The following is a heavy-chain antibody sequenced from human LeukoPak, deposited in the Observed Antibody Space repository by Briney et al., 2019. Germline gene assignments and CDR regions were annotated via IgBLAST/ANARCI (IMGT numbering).Heavy chain of an antibody. CDR3: ARGPAYSWLRSGSVCFFDF. Sequence: SETLSLTCKVSNYTMNSGYYWSWIRQTPGNGLEWIGETTHSGSTDYSPFLKSRVSVSVDTSKNQFSLRLTSVTAADTAVYYCARGPAYSWLRSGSVCFFDFWGQGVLVTVSS. CDR1: NYTMNSGYY. V-gene: IGHV4-34*01. J-gene: IGHJ4*02. D-gene: IGHD6-19*01. CDR2: TTHSGST.